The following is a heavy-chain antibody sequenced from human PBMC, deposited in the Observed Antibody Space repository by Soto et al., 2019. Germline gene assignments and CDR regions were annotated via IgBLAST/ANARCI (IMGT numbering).Heavy chain of an antibody. Sequence: SETLSLTCTVSGASISVHSYYWTWIRPPPGKGLEWLGSSYSSGTTYFNPSLKSRATISFDTSKNQFSLRLTSVTAADTAIYHCTRRYDRNDNYFDPWAPGGLVSLSS. D-gene: IGHD3-22*01. CDR3: TRRYDRNDNYFDP. CDR2: SYSSGTT. J-gene: IGHJ5*02. V-gene: IGHV4-39*01. CDR1: GASISVHSYY.